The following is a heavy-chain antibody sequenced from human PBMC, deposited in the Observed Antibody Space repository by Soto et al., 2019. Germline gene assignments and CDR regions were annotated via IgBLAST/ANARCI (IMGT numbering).Heavy chain of an antibody. V-gene: IGHV1-2*04. J-gene: IGHJ6*02. CDR1: GYTFTGYY. CDR2: INPNSGGT. Sequence: ASVEVCCKASGYTFTGYYIHWVRQAPGQGLEWMGWINPNSGGTNYAQKFQGWVTMTRDTSISTAYMELSRLRSDDTAVYYCARDHGMDVWGQGTTVTVSS. CDR3: ARDHGMDV.